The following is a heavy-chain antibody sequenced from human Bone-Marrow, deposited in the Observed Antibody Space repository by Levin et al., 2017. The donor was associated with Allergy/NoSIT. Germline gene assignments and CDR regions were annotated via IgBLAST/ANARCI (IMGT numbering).Heavy chain of an antibody. Sequence: PGGSLRLSCKASGGTFNNYAISWVRQAPGHGLEWMGVIIPIFGTAKYAQNFQGRVTIIADRSTNTAYMELSSLRSEDTAVFYCASSYFASGTYYNGGREAFKYWGQGTLVTVSS. CDR3: ASSYFASGTYYNGGREAFKY. CDR2: IIPIFGTA. V-gene: IGHV1-69*06. D-gene: IGHD3-10*01. CDR1: GGTFNNYA. J-gene: IGHJ4*02.